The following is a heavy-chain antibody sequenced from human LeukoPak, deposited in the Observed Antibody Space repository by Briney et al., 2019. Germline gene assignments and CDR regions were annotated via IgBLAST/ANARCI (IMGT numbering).Heavy chain of an antibody. CDR2: INHSGST. D-gene: IGHD2-2*01. V-gene: IGHV4-34*01. CDR3: ARAGGYCSSTSCYEIDY. CDR1: GGSFSGYY. Sequence: SETLSLTCAVYGGSFSGYYWSWIRQPPGKGLEWIGEINHSGSTNYNPSLKSRVTISVDTSKNQFSLKLSSVTAADTAVYYCARAGGYCSSTSCYEIDYWGQGTLVTVSS. J-gene: IGHJ4*02.